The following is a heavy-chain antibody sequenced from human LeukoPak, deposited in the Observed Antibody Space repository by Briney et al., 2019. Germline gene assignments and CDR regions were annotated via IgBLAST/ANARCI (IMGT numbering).Heavy chain of an antibody. V-gene: IGHV3-74*01. Sequence: GGSLRLSCAASGFTFSKYWMLWVRQAPGKGLESVSRINTDGTVTTNADSVKGRFTASRDNAHNTMFLQMNSVRDEDTAVYYCATKQWLAPPPDSWGQGTPVTVA. CDR1: GFTFSKYW. CDR2: INTDGTVT. J-gene: IGHJ4*02. CDR3: ATKQWLAPPPDS. D-gene: IGHD6-19*01.